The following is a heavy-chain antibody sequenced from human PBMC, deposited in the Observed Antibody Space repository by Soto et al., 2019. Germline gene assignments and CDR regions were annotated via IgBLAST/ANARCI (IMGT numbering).Heavy chain of an antibody. Sequence: EVQLLESGGGLVQPGGSLRLSCAASGFTFSSYAMSRVRQAPGKGLEWVSAISGSGGSTYYADSVKGRFTISRDNSKNTLYLQMNSLRAEDTAVYYCAKVHYGDDAFDIWGQGTMVTVSS. V-gene: IGHV3-23*01. CDR2: ISGSGGST. J-gene: IGHJ3*02. CDR1: GFTFSSYA. D-gene: IGHD4-17*01. CDR3: AKVHYGDDAFDI.